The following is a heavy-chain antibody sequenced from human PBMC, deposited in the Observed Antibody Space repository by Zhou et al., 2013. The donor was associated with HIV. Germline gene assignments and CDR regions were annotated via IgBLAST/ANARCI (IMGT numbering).Heavy chain of an antibody. D-gene: IGHD1-26*01. CDR2: IIPIFGTA. J-gene: IGHJ3*02. Sequence: QVQLVQSGAEVKKPGSSVKVSCKASGGTFSSYAISWVRQAPGQGLEWMGGIIPIFGTANYAQKFQGRVTITTDESTSTAYMELSSLRSEDTAVYYCARDNHSFIIVGATLGHAFDIWGQGTMVTVSS. CDR3: ARDNHSFIIVGATLGHAFDI. V-gene: IGHV1-69*05. CDR1: GGTFSSYA.